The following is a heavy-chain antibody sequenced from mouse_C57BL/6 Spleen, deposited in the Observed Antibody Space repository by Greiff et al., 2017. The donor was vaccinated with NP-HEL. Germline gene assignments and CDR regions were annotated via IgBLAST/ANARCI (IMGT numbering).Heavy chain of an antibody. J-gene: IGHJ2*01. CDR3: ARDPLDGYPYYFDY. CDR2: ISDGGSYT. D-gene: IGHD2-3*01. Sequence: EVHLVESGGGLVKPGGSLKLSCAASGFTFSSYAMSWVRQTPEKRLEWVATISDGGSYTYYPDNVKGRFTISRDNAKNNLYLQMSHLKSEDTAMYYCARDPLDGYPYYFDYWGQGTTLTVSS. V-gene: IGHV5-4*01. CDR1: GFTFSSYA.